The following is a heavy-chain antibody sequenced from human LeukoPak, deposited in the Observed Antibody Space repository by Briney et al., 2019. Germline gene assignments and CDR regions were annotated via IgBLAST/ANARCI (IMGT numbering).Heavy chain of an antibody. CDR3: SRSQNYYGSGDY. V-gene: IGHV4-61*03. D-gene: IGHD3-10*01. CDR1: GDSVSSGNYY. J-gene: IGHJ4*02. Sequence: SETLSLTCTVSGDSVSSGNYYWSWLRQPPGKALEWIGYIYYTGKAYYNPSLEGRVTILVDTSRNHFSVKLSSVTAADTAVYYCSRSQNYYGSGDYWSQGTLVTVSS. CDR2: IYYTGKA.